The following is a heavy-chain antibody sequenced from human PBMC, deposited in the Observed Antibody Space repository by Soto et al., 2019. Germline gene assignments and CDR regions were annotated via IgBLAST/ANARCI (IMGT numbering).Heavy chain of an antibody. CDR3: VCEYTRSLTFDY. V-gene: IGHV5-51*01. CDR2: IYPGDSDT. D-gene: IGHD2-2*01. J-gene: IGHJ4*02. Sequence: PGESLKISCEGSGYSFPNYWIGWVRQMPGKGLEWMGFIYPGDSDTKYNPSFQGQVTISVDKSLRTAYLQWSGLKASDTAMYYCVCEYTRSLTFDYWGQGNLVTVSS. CDR1: GYSFPNYW.